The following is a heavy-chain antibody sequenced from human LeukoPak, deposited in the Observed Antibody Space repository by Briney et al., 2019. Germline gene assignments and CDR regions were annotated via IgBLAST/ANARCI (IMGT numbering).Heavy chain of an antibody. CDR2: INPNGDKI. CDR3: ASDIVATSGDF. V-gene: IGHV3-74*01. D-gene: IGHD5-12*01. J-gene: IGHJ4*02. CDR1: GFTFSGYW. Sequence: PGGSLRLSCAASGFTFSGYWMHWVRQIPGRGLMSVSLINPNGDKITYADSVQGRFTISRDNARNSLYLQMNGLRAEDTAVYYCASDIVATSGDFWGQGTLVTVSS.